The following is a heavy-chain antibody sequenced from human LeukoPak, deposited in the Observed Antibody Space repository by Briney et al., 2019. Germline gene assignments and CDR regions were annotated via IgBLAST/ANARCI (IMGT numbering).Heavy chain of an antibody. CDR2: IKSKTDGGTT. J-gene: IGHJ4*02. D-gene: IGHD3-22*01. V-gene: IGHV3-15*01. Sequence: PGGSLRLSCAASGFTFSAYAMTWVRQAPGKGLEWVGRIKSKTDGGTTDYAAPVKGRFTISRDDSKNTLYLQMNSLKTEDTAVYYCTPPHYYYDSSGYPSALGYWGQGTLVTVSS. CDR1: GFTFSAYA. CDR3: TPPHYYYDSSGYPSALGY.